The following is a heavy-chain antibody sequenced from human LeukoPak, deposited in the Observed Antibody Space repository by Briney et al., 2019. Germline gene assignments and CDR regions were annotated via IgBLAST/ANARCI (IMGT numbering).Heavy chain of an antibody. J-gene: IGHJ4*02. CDR3: ARDSRYTIF. Sequence: GGSLRLSCAASGFTFSSYGMHWVRQAPGKGLEWVSYISSSSTIYYADSVKGRFTISRDNAKNSLYLQMNSLRAEDTAVYYCARDSRYTIFWGQGTLVTVSS. D-gene: IGHD3-3*01. CDR1: GFTFSSYG. CDR2: ISSSSTI. V-gene: IGHV3-48*01.